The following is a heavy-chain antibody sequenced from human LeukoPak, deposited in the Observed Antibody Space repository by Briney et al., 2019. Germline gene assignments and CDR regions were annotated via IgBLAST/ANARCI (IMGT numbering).Heavy chain of an antibody. CDR1: GFTCSSYW. CDR2: IKGDGSDK. V-gene: IGHV3-7*04. J-gene: IGHJ4*02. D-gene: IGHD6-13*01. Sequence: GGSLRLSCAASGFTCSSYWMSWVRQAPGKELEWVANIKGDGSDKNFVDSMKGRFTISRDNAKNSLYLQMNGLSVEDTAVYYCVRTSRSISSDYWGQGTLVTVSS. CDR3: VRTSRSISSDY.